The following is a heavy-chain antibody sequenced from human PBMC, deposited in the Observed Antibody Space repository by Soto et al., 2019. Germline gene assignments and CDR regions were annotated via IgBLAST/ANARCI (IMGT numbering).Heavy chain of an antibody. CDR3: AGPTPLGYCSGGSGYSRFYYSYGTEV. D-gene: IGHD2-15*01. V-gene: IGHV3-21*01. CDR2: ISSSSSYI. Sequence: PGGSLRLSCAASGFTFSSYSMNWVRQAPGKGLEWVSSISSSSSYIYYADSVKGRFTISRDNAKNSLYLQMNSLRAEDTAVYYCAGPTPLGYCSGGSGYSRFYYSYGTEVWGQGNTITVS. CDR1: GFTFSSYS. J-gene: IGHJ6*02.